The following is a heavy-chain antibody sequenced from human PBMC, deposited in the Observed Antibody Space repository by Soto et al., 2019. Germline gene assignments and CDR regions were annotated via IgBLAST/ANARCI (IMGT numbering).Heavy chain of an antibody. CDR2: ISSSSSYI. J-gene: IGHJ3*02. CDR1: GFTFSSYS. CDR3: ASGREYCSGGSCYYAFDI. D-gene: IGHD2-15*01. V-gene: IGHV3-21*01. Sequence: EVQLVESGGGLVKPGGSLRLSCAASGFTFSSYSMNWVRQAPGKGLEWVSSISSSSSYIYYADSVKGRFTISRDNAKNSLYLQMNSRRAEDTAVYYCASGREYCSGGSCYYAFDIWGQGTMVTVSS.